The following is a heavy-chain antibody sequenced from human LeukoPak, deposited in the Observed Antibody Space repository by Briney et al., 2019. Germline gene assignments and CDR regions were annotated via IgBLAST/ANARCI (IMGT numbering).Heavy chain of an antibody. V-gene: IGHV3-30*04. Sequence: PGGSLRLSCAASGFTFRNYVLHWVRQAPGRGLEWVTLISQDSSNRHYADSVKGRFTISSDNSKNTLHLEMNGLRDEDTAVYFCARENDAFDIWGQGTMVTVSS. CDR1: GFTFRNYV. CDR2: ISQDSSNR. J-gene: IGHJ3*02. CDR3: ARENDAFDI.